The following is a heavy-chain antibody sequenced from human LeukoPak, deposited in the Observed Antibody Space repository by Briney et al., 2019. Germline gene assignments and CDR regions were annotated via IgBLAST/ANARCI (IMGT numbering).Heavy chain of an antibody. CDR3: ARVIGRAGYSSRWFDP. D-gene: IGHD5-18*01. CDR1: GYTFNGYY. Sequence: ASVKVSCKASGYTFNGYYKHWVRQAPGQGLEWMGWINPNSGGTNYAQKFQGRVTMTRDTSISTAYMELSRLRSDDTAVYYCARVIGRAGYSSRWFDPWGQGTLVTVSS. V-gene: IGHV1-2*02. J-gene: IGHJ5*02. CDR2: INPNSGGT.